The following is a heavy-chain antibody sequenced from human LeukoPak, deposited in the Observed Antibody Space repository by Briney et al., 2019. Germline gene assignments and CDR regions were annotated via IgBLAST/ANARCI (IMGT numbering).Heavy chain of an antibody. Sequence: GGSLRLSCAASGFTFTTFWMTWVRQAPGKGLEWVANIGPDGRSKYYVDSVRGRFTISRDNAKDSLFLQMNSLRADDTAMYYCATDGFDIWGQGTMVTVSS. CDR1: GFTFTTFW. V-gene: IGHV3-7*01. J-gene: IGHJ3*02. CDR2: IGPDGRSK. CDR3: ATDGFDI.